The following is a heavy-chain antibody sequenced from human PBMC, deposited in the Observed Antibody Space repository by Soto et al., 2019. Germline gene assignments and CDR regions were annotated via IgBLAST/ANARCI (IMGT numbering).Heavy chain of an antibody. D-gene: IGHD2-2*01. CDR1: GFTFSTYW. Sequence: EVQLVQSGGDLVQPGGSLRLSCVASGFTFSTYWMTWVRQAPGMGLEWVAGIKEDGSEEVYVDSVKGRFSISRDNAKTSLYLQLNSLRAEDTAVYYCSTAISSPFSNFEYWGQGSLVTVSS. CDR2: IKEDGSEE. J-gene: IGHJ4*02. CDR3: STAISSPFSNFEY. V-gene: IGHV3-7*01.